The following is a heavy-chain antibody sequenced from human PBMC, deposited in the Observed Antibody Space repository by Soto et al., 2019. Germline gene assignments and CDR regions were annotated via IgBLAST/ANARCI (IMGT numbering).Heavy chain of an antibody. Sequence: QVQLVQSGAEVKKPGSSVKVSCKASGGTFSSYTISWVRQAPVQGLEWMGGSSPILVTANYAQKFQGRVTITADESTSTACMELSSLRSEDTAVYSCARVRPYAAAAPGPAFDIWGQGTMVTVSS. D-gene: IGHD6-13*01. CDR1: GGTFSSYT. CDR3: ARVRPYAAAAPGPAFDI. CDR2: SSPILVTA. J-gene: IGHJ3*02. V-gene: IGHV1-69*12.